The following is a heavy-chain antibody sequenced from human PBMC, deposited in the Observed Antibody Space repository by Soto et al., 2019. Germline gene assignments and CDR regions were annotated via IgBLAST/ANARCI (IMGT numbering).Heavy chain of an antibody. J-gene: IGHJ4*02. Sequence: QVQLQESSPGLVKPSQTRSLTCTVSGGSISSGGYYWSWIRQHPGKGLEWIGYISYSGSTYYNPYLESRVTISVDTSKNQFSLKLSSVTAADTAVYYCARDALSRDSIWGQGTLVTVSS. CDR2: ISYSGST. CDR3: ARDALSRDSI. D-gene: IGHD3-22*01. V-gene: IGHV4-31*03. CDR1: GGSISSGGYY.